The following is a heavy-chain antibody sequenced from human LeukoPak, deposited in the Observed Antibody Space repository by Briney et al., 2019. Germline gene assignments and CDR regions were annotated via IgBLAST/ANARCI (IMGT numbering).Heavy chain of an antibody. CDR2: INPNSGGT. CDR1: GYTFTGYY. J-gene: IGHJ4*02. D-gene: IGHD4-17*01. V-gene: IGHV1-2*02. CDR3: AREEITVTTGRSFDY. Sequence: GASVKVSCKASGYTFTGYYIHWVRQAPGQGLEWMAWINPNSGGTNFAQNFQGRVTMTRDTSISTAYMELSRLRSDDTAVYYCAREEITVTTGRSFDYWGQGTLVTVPS.